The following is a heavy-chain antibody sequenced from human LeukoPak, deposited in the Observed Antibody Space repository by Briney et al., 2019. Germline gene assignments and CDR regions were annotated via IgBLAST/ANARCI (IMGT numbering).Heavy chain of an antibody. CDR1: GFSFSSHG. CDR3: AREEDNADEYLREDY. J-gene: IGHJ4*02. Sequence: PGGSLRLSCAASGFSFSSHGMHWVRQAPGKGLEWVAFIRYNGSKKYYVDSVKGRFTISRDNSKNTLYLQMNRLRAEDTAVYYCAREEDNADEYLREDYWGQGTLVTVSS. D-gene: IGHD2-15*01. CDR2: IRYNGSKK. V-gene: IGHV3-30*02.